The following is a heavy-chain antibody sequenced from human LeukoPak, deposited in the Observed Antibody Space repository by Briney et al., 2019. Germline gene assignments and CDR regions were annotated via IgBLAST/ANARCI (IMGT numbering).Heavy chain of an antibody. CDR1: GFTFSGYW. V-gene: IGHV3-74*01. CDR2: INEAGSIT. J-gene: IGHJ4*02. D-gene: IGHD6-19*01. Sequence: PGGSLRLSCAASGFTFSGYWMQWVRQAPGRGLVWLSRINEAGSITTYADSVKGRFTIARDNAKNTLYLQMISLRAEDTAVYYCARALASSEDYWGQGTLVTVSS. CDR3: ARALASSEDY.